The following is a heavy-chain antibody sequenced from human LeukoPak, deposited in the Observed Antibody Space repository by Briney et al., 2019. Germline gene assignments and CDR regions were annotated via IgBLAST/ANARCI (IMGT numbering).Heavy chain of an antibody. CDR1: GGSISSYY. Sequence: PSETLSLTCTVSGGSISSYYWSWIRQPPGKGLEWIGYIYYSGSTNYNPSLKSRVTISVDTSKNQFSLKLSSVTAADTAVYYCARDRVSGWPQFDYWGQGTLVTVSS. D-gene: IGHD6-19*01. J-gene: IGHJ4*02. V-gene: IGHV4-59*12. CDR2: IYYSGST. CDR3: ARDRVSGWPQFDY.